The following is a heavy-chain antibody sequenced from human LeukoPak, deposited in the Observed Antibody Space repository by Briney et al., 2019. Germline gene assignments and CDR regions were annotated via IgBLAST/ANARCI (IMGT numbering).Heavy chain of an antibody. CDR1: GYSFTTYW. CDR2: IYPGDSDT. D-gene: IGHD6-19*01. Sequence: PGESLKISCEGSGYSFTTYWIAWVRQMPGKGLEWMGIIYPGDSDTRYSPSFQGQVTISADKSISTAYLQWSSLKASDTAMYYCARQVAVAGLFDYWGQGTLVTVSS. CDR3: ARQVAVAGLFDY. J-gene: IGHJ4*02. V-gene: IGHV5-51*01.